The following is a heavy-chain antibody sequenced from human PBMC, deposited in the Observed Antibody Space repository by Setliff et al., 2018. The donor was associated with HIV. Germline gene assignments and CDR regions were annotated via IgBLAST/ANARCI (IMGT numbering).Heavy chain of an antibody. D-gene: IGHD3-10*01. J-gene: IGHJ4*02. CDR1: GYTFTGYY. Sequence: GASVKVSCKASGYTFTGYYMHWVRQAPGQGLEWMGWINPNNGGTNYAQKFQGRVTMTRDTSISTAYMELSRLRSDDTAVYYCARDHLWFGEGFDYWGQGTLVTVSS. V-gene: IGHV1-2*02. CDR3: ARDHLWFGEGFDY. CDR2: INPNNGGT.